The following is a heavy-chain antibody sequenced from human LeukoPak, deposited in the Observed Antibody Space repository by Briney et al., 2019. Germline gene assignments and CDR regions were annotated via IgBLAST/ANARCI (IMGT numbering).Heavy chain of an antibody. J-gene: IGHJ4*02. D-gene: IGHD2-2*01. CDR1: GYTLTELS. V-gene: IGHV1-24*01. Sequence: ASVKVSCKVSGYTLTELSMHWVRQAPGKGLEWMGGFNPEDGETIYAQKFQGRVTMTEDTSTDTAYMELSSLRSEDTAVYYCATGQLVVPAATNFDYWGQGTLVTVSS. CDR2: FNPEDGET. CDR3: ATGQLVVPAATNFDY.